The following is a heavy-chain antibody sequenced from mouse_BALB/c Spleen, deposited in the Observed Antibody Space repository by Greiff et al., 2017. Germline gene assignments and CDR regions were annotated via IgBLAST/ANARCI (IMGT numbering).Heavy chain of an antibody. J-gene: IGHJ1*01. CDR2: IRNKANGYTT. Sequence: EVKLQESGGGLVQPGGSLRLSCATSGFTFTDYYMSWVRQPPGKALEWLGFIRNKANGYTTEYSASVKGRFTISRDNSQSILYLQMNTLRAEDSATYDCARGRRWYFDVWGAGTTVTVSS. CDR3: ARGRRWYFDV. V-gene: IGHV7-3*02. CDR1: GFTFTDYY.